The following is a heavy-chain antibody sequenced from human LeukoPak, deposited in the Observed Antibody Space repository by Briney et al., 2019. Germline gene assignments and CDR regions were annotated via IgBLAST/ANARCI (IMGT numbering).Heavy chain of an antibody. Sequence: GGSLRLSCAASGFTFSSYWMSWVRQAPGKGLEWVANIKQDGSEKYYVDSVKGRLTISRDNAKNSLYLQMNSLRAEDTAVYYCARVWGSGELIRPFDYWGQGTLVTVSS. CDR3: ARVWGSGELIRPFDY. D-gene: IGHD3-10*01. J-gene: IGHJ4*02. CDR2: IKQDGSEK. CDR1: GFTFSSYW. V-gene: IGHV3-7*01.